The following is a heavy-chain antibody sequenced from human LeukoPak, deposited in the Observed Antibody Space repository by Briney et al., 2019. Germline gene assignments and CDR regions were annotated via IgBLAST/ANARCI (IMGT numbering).Heavy chain of an antibody. CDR1: GFTFSSYA. Sequence: GGSLRLSCAASGFTFSSYAMSWVRQAPGKGLEWVSAISGSGRSTYYADSVKGRFTISRDNSKNTLYLQMNSLRAEDTAVYYCAKDSITIFGVAPRDLFDWGQGALVTVSS. CDR2: ISGSGRST. J-gene: IGHJ4*02. D-gene: IGHD3-3*01. V-gene: IGHV3-23*01. CDR3: AKDSITIFGVAPRDLFD.